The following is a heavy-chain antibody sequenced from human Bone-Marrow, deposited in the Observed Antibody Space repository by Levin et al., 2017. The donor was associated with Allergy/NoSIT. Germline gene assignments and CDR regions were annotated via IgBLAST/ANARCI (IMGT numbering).Heavy chain of an antibody. CDR1: GYTFSDNY. Sequence: ASVKVSCQASGYTFSDNYIHWVRQAPGQALEWMGIVNPSGGSTTYAQKFQGRVTLTRDTSTSTVYMELSSLRSEDTAVYYCARAQFLEWFHYYFDYWGQGTLVTVSS. CDR3: ARAQFLEWFHYYFDY. CDR2: VNPSGGST. D-gene: IGHD3-3*01. V-gene: IGHV1-46*01. J-gene: IGHJ4*02.